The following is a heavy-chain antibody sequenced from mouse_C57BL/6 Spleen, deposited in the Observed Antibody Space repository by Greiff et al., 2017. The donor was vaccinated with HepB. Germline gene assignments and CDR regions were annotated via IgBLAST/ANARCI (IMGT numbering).Heavy chain of an antibody. Sequence: EVQRVESGGDLVKPGGSLKLSCAASGFTFSSYGMSWVRQTPDKRLEWVATISSGGSYTYYPDSVKGRFTISRDNAKNTLYLQMSSLKSEDTAMYYCASLYYYGSSYVGTWFAYWGQGTLVTVSA. V-gene: IGHV5-6*01. D-gene: IGHD1-1*01. CDR3: ASLYYYGSSYVGTWFAY. CDR2: ISSGGSYT. CDR1: GFTFSSYG. J-gene: IGHJ3*01.